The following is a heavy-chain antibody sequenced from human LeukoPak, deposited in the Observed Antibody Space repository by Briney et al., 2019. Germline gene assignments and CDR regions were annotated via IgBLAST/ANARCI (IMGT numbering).Heavy chain of an antibody. D-gene: IGHD2-2*01. Sequence: ASVKVSRKASGYTFSSYAMNWVRQAPGQGLEWVGWINTNTGNPTYAQDFTGRFVFSLDTSVTTTYLQISSLKAEDTAVYYCAREPRYCSTTSCYPTGWFDPWGQGTLVTVSS. CDR1: GYTFSSYA. J-gene: IGHJ5*02. V-gene: IGHV7-4-1*02. CDR3: AREPRYCSTTSCYPTGWFDP. CDR2: INTNTGNP.